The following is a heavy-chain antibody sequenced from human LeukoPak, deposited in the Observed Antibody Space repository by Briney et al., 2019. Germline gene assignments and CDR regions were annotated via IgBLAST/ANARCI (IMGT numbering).Heavy chain of an antibody. D-gene: IGHD6-13*01. CDR1: GYSFTSYW. CDR2: IDPSDSYT. CDR3: ARHLDDGIAAALRVNWFDP. J-gene: IGHJ5*02. V-gene: IGHV5-10-1*01. Sequence: MRGESLKISCKGSGYSFTSYWISWVRQMPGKGLEWMGRIDPSDSYTNYSPSFQGHVTISADKSTSTAYLQWSSLKASDTAMYYCARHLDDGIAAALRVNWFDPWGQGTLVTVSS.